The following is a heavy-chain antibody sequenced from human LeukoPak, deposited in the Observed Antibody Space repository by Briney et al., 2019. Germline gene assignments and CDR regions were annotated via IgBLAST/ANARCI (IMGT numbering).Heavy chain of an antibody. CDR1: GFSFDDYA. V-gene: IGHV3-9*03. D-gene: IGHD1-26*01. Sequence: GGSLRLSCAASGFSFDDYAMHWVRQAPGKGLEWVSGISWNSGSIGYADSVKGRFTISRDNAKNSLYLQMNSLRAEDMAMYYCAKSHAGSDAFGMWGQGTVVTVSS. J-gene: IGHJ3*02. CDR2: ISWNSGSI. CDR3: AKSHAGSDAFGM.